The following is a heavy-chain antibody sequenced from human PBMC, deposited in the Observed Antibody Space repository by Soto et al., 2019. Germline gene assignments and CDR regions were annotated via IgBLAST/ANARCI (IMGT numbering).Heavy chain of an antibody. CDR3: ARERGDSHWIDP. V-gene: IGHV4-61*01. D-gene: IGHD2-21*01. CDR2: VENSGST. J-gene: IGHJ5*02. Sequence: SETVSLTCSVSGGSVSSESYYWSWIRQTPGKGLEWIGNVENSGSTKYNPSLKSRVTISVDTSKNQFSLKLSSVTGADTAVYYCARERGDSHWIDPWGQGTLVTVSS. CDR1: GGSVSSESYY.